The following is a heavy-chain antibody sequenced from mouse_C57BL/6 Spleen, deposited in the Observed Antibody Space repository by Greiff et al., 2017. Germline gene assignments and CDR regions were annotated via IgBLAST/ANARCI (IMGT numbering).Heavy chain of an antibody. J-gene: IGHJ4*01. D-gene: IGHD2-3*01. Sequence: QVQLQQPGAELVKPGASVKMSCKASGYTFTSYWITWVKQRPGQGLEWIGDIYPGSGSTNYNEKFKSKATLTVDTSSSTAYMQLSSLTSEDSAVYDCARGGAYDNYAMDYWGQGTSVTVSS. CDR1: GYTFTSYW. V-gene: IGHV1-55*01. CDR3: ARGGAYDNYAMDY. CDR2: IYPGSGST.